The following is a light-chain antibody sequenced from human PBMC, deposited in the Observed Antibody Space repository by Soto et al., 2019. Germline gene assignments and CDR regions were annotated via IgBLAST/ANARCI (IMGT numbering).Light chain of an antibody. CDR1: QSVYNN. V-gene: IGKV3D-15*01. CDR3: QQYNSWPLA. J-gene: IGKJ4*01. CDR2: GAS. Sequence: EVVMTQSPATLSVSPGERATLSCRTSQSVYNNLAWYLQKPGQAPRLLISGASTRATGIPARFSGSGSGTEFTLTINSLQSEDFAVYYGQQYNSWPLAFGGGTKVEIK.